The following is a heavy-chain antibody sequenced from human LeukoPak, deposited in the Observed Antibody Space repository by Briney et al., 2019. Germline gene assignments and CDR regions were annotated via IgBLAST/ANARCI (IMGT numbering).Heavy chain of an antibody. CDR2: ISSSGTTI. CDR1: GFTFRTSG. Sequence: PGGSLRLSCAASGFTFRTSGMNWVRRAPGKGLEWVSYISSSGTTISYAQSVKGRFTITRDNAQNSLTLHMNTLRADDTAVYYCAKDGGTHFDHWGQGTQVTVSS. CDR3: AKDGGTHFDH. D-gene: IGHD1-26*01. J-gene: IGHJ4*02. V-gene: IGHV3-48*01.